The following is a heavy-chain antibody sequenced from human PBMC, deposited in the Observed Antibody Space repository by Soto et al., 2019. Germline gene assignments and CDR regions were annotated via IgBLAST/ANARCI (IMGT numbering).Heavy chain of an antibody. Sequence: GGSLRLSCAASGFTFSSYAMSWVRQAPGKGLEWVSAISGSGGSTYYADSVKGRFTISRDNSKNTLYLQMNSLRAEDTAVYYCANDDFWSGYQDTDNWFDPWGQGTLVTVSS. CDR3: ANDDFWSGYQDTDNWFDP. V-gene: IGHV3-23*01. CDR1: GFTFSSYA. CDR2: ISGSGGST. J-gene: IGHJ5*02. D-gene: IGHD3-3*01.